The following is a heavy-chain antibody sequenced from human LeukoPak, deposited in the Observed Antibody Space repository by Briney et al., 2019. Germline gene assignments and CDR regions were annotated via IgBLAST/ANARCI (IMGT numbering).Heavy chain of an antibody. Sequence: GGSLRLSCAASGFTVSSNYMSWVRQAPGKGLEWVSVIYSGGSTYYADSVKGRFTISRDNSKNTLYLQMNSLRAEDTAVYYCAREQRITMVRGPINWFDPWGQGTLVTVSS. J-gene: IGHJ5*02. D-gene: IGHD3-10*01. CDR3: AREQRITMVRGPINWFDP. CDR2: IYSGGST. V-gene: IGHV3-53*01. CDR1: GFTVSSNY.